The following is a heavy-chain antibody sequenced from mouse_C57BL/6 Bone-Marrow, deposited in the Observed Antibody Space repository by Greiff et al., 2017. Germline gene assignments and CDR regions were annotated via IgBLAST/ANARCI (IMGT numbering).Heavy chain of an antibody. V-gene: IGHV1-18*01. CDR1: GYTFTDYN. Sequence: SGPELVKPGASVKIPCKASGYTFTDYNMDWVKQSHGKSLEWIGDINPNNGGTIYNQKFKGKATLTVDKASSTASMELRSLTSEDTAVYYCARGTYGNYESYFDYWGQGTTLTVSS. CDR2: INPNNGGT. J-gene: IGHJ2*01. D-gene: IGHD2-1*01. CDR3: ARGTYGNYESYFDY.